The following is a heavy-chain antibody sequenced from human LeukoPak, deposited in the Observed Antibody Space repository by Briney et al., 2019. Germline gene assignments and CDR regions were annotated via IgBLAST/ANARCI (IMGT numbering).Heavy chain of an antibody. D-gene: IGHD2-15*01. J-gene: IGHJ6*03. Sequence: GASVKVSCKASGYTFTSYDINLVRQATGQGLEWMGWMSPNSGNTGYAQKFQGRVTMTRNTSISTAYMELSSLRSEDTAVYYCARDSVGSPDYYYYMDVWGKGTTLTVSS. CDR3: ARDSVGSPDYYYYMDV. V-gene: IGHV1-8*01. CDR1: GYTFTSYD. CDR2: MSPNSGNT.